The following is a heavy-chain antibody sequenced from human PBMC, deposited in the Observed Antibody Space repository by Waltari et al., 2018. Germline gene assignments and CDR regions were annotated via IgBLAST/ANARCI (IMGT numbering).Heavy chain of an antibody. CDR1: GYTFTDYY. CDR3: ARGSRYCTSTTCPSSAFDV. J-gene: IGHJ6*02. V-gene: IGHV1-2*02. Sequence: QVQLVQSGAEVKKPAASVKVHCKASGYTFTDYYIPWWRRAPGQGLEWMGWISPNSGDTKFAQRFQGRVTMTRDTSISTAYMGLSRLTSDDTAVYYCARGSRYCTSTTCPSSAFDVWGQGTTVTVSS. CDR2: ISPNSGDT. D-gene: IGHD2-2*01.